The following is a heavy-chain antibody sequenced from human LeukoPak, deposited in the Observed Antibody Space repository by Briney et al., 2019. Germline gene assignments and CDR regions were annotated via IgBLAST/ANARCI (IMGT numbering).Heavy chain of an antibody. D-gene: IGHD3-10*01. CDR3: ARELYAFDV. V-gene: IGHV4-61*02. J-gene: IGHJ3*01. CDR1: GGSISSGSYY. Sequence: NPSQTLSLTCTVSGGSISSGSYYWSWIRQPAGKGLEWIGRLFTSGSTNYNPSLEGRVTISLDTSKNQFSLKLNSVTAADTAVYYCARELYAFDVWGQGTVVTVSS. CDR2: LFTSGST.